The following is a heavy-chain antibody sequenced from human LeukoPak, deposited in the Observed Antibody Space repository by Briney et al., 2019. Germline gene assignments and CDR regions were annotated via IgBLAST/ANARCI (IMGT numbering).Heavy chain of an antibody. CDR1: GYTFTNHY. J-gene: IGHJ4*02. V-gene: IGHV1-46*01. CDR2: INPSGGTT. D-gene: IGHD6-19*01. CDR3: ARDMGSGWYYFDY. Sequence: ASVKVSCKASGYTFTNHYMHWVRQAPGEGLEWMGQINPSGGTTTYAQKFQGRVTVTRETSTSTVYMDLSSLRSGDTAVYYCARDMGSGWYYFDYWGQGTLVTVSS.